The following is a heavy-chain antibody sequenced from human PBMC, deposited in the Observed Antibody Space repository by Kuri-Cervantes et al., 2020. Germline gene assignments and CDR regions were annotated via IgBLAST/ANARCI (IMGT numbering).Heavy chain of an antibody. V-gene: IGHV1-58*01. CDR1: GFTFTSSA. Sequence: SVKVSCKASGFTFTSSAVQWVRQARGQRLEWIGWIVVGSGNTNYAQKFQGRVTMTEDTSTDTAYMELSSLRSEDTAVYYCATSITMVRGVVDWFDPWGQGTLVTVSS. CDR3: ATSITMVRGVVDWFDP. D-gene: IGHD3-10*01. J-gene: IGHJ5*02. CDR2: IVVGSGNT.